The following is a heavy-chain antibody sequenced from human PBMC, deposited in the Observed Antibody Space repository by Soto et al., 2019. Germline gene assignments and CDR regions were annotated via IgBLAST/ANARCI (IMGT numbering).Heavy chain of an antibody. J-gene: IGHJ3*02. Sequence: GGSLRLSCAASGFTFSSYAMSWVRQAPGKGLEWVSAISGSGGSTYYADSVKGRFTISRDNSKNTLYLQMNSLRAEDTAVYYCAKDIVLMVYAQPDAFAIWGQGTMVTVSS. D-gene: IGHD2-8*01. CDR3: AKDIVLMVYAQPDAFAI. V-gene: IGHV3-23*01. CDR2: ISGSGGST. CDR1: GFTFSSYA.